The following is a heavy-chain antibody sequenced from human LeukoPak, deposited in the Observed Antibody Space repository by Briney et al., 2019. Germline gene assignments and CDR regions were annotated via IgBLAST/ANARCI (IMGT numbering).Heavy chain of an antibody. CDR2: IKQDGSEE. V-gene: IGHV3-7*01. CDR1: GFTFSSYW. D-gene: IGHD3-9*01. Sequence: GGSLRLSCAASGFTFSSYWMSWVRQAPGKGLEWVANIKQDGSEEYYVDSVKGRFTISRDNAKNSLYLQMNSLRAEDTAVYYCARDQYDILTGYHDYWGQGTLVTVSS. J-gene: IGHJ4*02. CDR3: ARDQYDILTGYHDY.